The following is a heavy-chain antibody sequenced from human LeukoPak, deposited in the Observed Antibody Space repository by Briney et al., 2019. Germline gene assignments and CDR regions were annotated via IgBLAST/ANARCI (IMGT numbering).Heavy chain of an antibody. J-gene: IGHJ4*02. V-gene: IGHV1-2*02. CDR2: IDPNSGGT. Sequence: ASVKVSCKASGYTFTGYYMHWVRQAPGQGLEWMGWIDPNSGGTNYAQKFQGRVTMTRDTPISTAYMDLSSLRSDDTAVYYCARFVFDSSGRFDYWGQGTLVTVSS. CDR3: ARFVFDSSGRFDY. CDR1: GYTFTGYY. D-gene: IGHD3-22*01.